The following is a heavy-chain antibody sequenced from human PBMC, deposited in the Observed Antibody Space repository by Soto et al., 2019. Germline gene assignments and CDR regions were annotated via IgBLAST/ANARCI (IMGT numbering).Heavy chain of an antibody. J-gene: IGHJ5*02. CDR3: AKDLVVVPAARGNWFDP. Sequence: PGGSLRLSCAASGFTFSSYAMSWVRQAPGKGLEWVSAISGSGGSTYYADSVKGRFTISRDNSKNTLYLQMNSLRAEDTAVYYCAKDLVVVPAARGNWFDPWGQGTLVTVS. D-gene: IGHD2-2*01. CDR2: ISGSGGST. CDR1: GFTFSSYA. V-gene: IGHV3-23*01.